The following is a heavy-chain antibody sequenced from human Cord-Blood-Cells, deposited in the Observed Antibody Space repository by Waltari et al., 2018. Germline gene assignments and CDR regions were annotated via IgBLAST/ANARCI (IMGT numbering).Heavy chain of an antibody. J-gene: IGHJ4*02. Sequence: QVQLQESGPGLVKPSQTLSLTCTVSGGSISSGGYYWSWLRQHPWKGLEWIGSIHYSGSTYYNPSLKSRVNIAVDTSKNQFSSKLSSVTAADTSVYDCARAPPELYCGGDCYSMDYWGQGTLVTVSS. D-gene: IGHD2-21*01. CDR1: GGSISSGGYY. CDR3: ARAPPELYCGGDCYSMDY. V-gene: IGHV4-31*03. CDR2: IHYSGST.